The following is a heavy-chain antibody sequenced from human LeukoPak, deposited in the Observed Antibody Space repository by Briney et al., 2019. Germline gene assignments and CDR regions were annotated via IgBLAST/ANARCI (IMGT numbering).Heavy chain of an antibody. CDR2: IYSGGST. D-gene: IGHD2-15*01. CDR1: GFILSSHY. V-gene: IGHV3-53*01. CDR3: ASVRVAWDAFDI. J-gene: IGHJ3*02. Sequence: GGSLTLSCAASGFILSSHYMSWVRQAPGKGLEWVSVIYSGGSTYYANSVKGRFTISRDNSKSTLYLQMNSLRAEDTAVYYCASVRVAWDAFDIWGQGTMVTVSS.